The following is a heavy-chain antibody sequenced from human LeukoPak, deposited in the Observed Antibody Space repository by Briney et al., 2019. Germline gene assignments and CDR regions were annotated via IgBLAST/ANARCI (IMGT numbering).Heavy chain of an antibody. V-gene: IGHV4-34*01. CDR2: INHSGST. Sequence: SETLSLTCAVYGGSFSGNYWSWIRQPPGKGLEWIGEINHSGSTNYNPSLKSRVTISVDTSKNQFSLKLSSVTAADTAVYYCARRRGYSYGYWGQGTLVTVSS. J-gene: IGHJ4*02. D-gene: IGHD5-18*01. CDR1: GGSFSGNY. CDR3: ARRRGYSYGY.